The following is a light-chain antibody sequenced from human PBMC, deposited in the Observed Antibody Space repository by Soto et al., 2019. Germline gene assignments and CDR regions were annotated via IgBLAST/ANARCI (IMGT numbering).Light chain of an antibody. V-gene: IGKV3D-15*01. Sequence: EIVMTQSPATLSVSPGEGATLSCRASQSVSSKLAWYQQKPGQATRLLIYGESSRATGIPDRFSGSGSGTDFTLTISRLEPEDFAVYYWHQYDSWTFGQGTKVDIK. CDR1: QSVSSK. CDR2: GES. CDR3: HQYDSWT. J-gene: IGKJ1*01.